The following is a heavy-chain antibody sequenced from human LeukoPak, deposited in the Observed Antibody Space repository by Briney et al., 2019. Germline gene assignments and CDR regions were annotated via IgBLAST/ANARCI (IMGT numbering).Heavy chain of an antibody. D-gene: IGHD3-9*01. CDR1: GYTFTGYY. V-gene: IGHV1-2*02. J-gene: IGHJ5*02. CDR2: VNPNSGGT. Sequence: GASVKVSCKASGYTFTGYYMHWVRQAPGQGLEWMGWVNPNSGGTNYAQKFQGRVTMTRDTSISTAYMELSRLRSDDTAVYYCARELYDNLTGYYAWFDPWGQGTLVTVSS. CDR3: ARELYDNLTGYYAWFDP.